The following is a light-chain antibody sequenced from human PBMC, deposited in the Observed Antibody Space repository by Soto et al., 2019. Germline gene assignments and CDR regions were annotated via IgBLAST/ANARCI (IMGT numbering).Light chain of an antibody. J-gene: IGKJ1*01. Sequence: EIVLTQSPVTLSVSPGERATLSCRASQSVSSSYLAWYQQKPCQAPRLLIYGASSRATGIPDRFSGSGSGTDFTLTISRLEPEDFAVYYCQQYGSSPWTFGQGTKVDIK. CDR2: GAS. CDR1: QSVSSSY. CDR3: QQYGSSPWT. V-gene: IGKV3-20*01.